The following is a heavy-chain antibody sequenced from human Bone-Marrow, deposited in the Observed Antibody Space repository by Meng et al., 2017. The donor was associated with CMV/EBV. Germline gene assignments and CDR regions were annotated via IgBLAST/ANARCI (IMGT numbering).Heavy chain of an antibody. V-gene: IGHV4-39*07. D-gene: IGHD6-13*01. CDR1: GFTFSAIG. Sequence: QVRLVGSGGGVVQPWGSLGCSCAGSGFTFSAIGWHWVRQAPGKGLEWIVSIYYSGGTYYNPSLKSRVTISVDTSKNQFSLKLSSVTAADTAVYYWARDPPVPTAGGFDYWGQGTLVTVSS. CDR2: IYYSGGT. CDR3: ARDPPVPTAGGFDY. J-gene: IGHJ4*02.